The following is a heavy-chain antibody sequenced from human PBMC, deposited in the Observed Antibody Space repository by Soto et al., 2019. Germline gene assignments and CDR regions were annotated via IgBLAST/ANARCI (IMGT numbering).Heavy chain of an antibody. CDR2: IMPIFGTI. Sequence: QVQLVQSGAEVKKPGSSVKVSCKASGGTFSKYAISWVRQAPGQGLEWMGGIMPIFGTIKYAQKFQGRVTITADESTSTAYMELSRLRSEDTAVYYCARAYCSSTSCPYGMDVWGQGTTVTVS. V-gene: IGHV1-69*01. CDR3: ARAYCSSTSCPYGMDV. CDR1: GGTFSKYA. J-gene: IGHJ6*02. D-gene: IGHD2-2*01.